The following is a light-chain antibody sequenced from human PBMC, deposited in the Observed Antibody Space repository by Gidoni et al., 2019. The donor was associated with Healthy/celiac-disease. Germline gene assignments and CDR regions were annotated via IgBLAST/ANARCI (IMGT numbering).Light chain of an antibody. CDR1: QSVSSN. Sequence: EIVMTQSPATLSVSPGERATLSCRASQSVSSNLAWYQQTPGQAPRLLIYGASTRATGIPARFSGSGSGTEFTLTISSLQSEYFAVYYCQQYHNWPPITFXQXTRLEIK. CDR2: GAS. CDR3: QQYHNWPPIT. V-gene: IGKV3-15*01. J-gene: IGKJ5*01.